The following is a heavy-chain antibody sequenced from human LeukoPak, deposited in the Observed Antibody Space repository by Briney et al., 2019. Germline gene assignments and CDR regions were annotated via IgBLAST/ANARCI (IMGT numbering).Heavy chain of an antibody. D-gene: IGHD6-13*01. J-gene: IGHJ3*02. Sequence: PSETLSLTCTVSGYSISSGYYWGWIRQPPGKGLEWIGYIYYSGSTNYNPSLKGRVTISVDTSKNQFSLKLSSVTAADTAVYYCAREAGGQQLVYAFDIWGQGTMVTVSS. CDR1: GYSISSGYY. CDR3: AREAGGQQLVYAFDI. V-gene: IGHV4-61*01. CDR2: IYYSGST.